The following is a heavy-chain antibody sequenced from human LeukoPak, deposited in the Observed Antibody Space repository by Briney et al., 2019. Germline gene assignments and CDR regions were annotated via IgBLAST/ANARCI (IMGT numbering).Heavy chain of an antibody. J-gene: IGHJ4*02. V-gene: IGHV3-33*01. CDR3: ARAYSGFSSRGFDY. CDR2: IWYDGSNK. Sequence: PGGSLRLSCATSGFTFSSYGMHWVRQAPGKGLEWVADIWYDGSNKYYADSVKGRFTISRDNSKNTVSLQMTSLRAEDTAVYYWARAYSGFSSRGFDYWGQGTLVSVSS. D-gene: IGHD5-12*01. CDR1: GFTFSSYG.